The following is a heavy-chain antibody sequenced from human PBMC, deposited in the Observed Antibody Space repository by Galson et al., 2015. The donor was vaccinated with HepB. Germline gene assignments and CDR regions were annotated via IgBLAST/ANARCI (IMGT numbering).Heavy chain of an antibody. CDR1: GFTFSSYS. Sequence: SLRLSCAASGFTFSSYSMNWARQAPGKGLEWVSYISSSSSTIYYADSVKGRFTISRDNAKNSLYLQMNSLRAEDTAVYYCARIGYSGYDHLDYWGQGTLVTVSS. CDR2: ISSSSSTI. CDR3: ARIGYSGYDHLDY. D-gene: IGHD5-12*01. V-gene: IGHV3-48*04. J-gene: IGHJ4*02.